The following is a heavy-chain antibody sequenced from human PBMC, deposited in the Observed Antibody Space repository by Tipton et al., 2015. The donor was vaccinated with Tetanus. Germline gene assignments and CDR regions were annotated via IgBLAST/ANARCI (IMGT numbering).Heavy chain of an antibody. V-gene: IGHV3-64*02. CDR3: ARGLYYYDSSGYFQGDY. J-gene: IGHJ4*02. CDR2: ISSNGGST. Sequence: SLRLSCAASGFTFSSYVMHWVRQAPGKGLEYVSTISSNGGSTYYADSVRGRFTISRDNSKNTLYLQMGSLRVEDTAVYYCARGLYYYDSSGYFQGDYWGQGTLVTVSS. CDR1: GFTFSSYV. D-gene: IGHD3-22*01.